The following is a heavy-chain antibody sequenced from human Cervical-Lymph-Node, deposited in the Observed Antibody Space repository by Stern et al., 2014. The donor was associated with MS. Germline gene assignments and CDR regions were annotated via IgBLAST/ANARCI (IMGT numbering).Heavy chain of an antibody. CDR2: SYYPGST. V-gene: IGHV4-61*01. Sequence: QVQLVESGPGLVKPSETLSLTCTVSGGSVSSSYYWSWIRQPPGKGLEWIGFSYYPGSTNYNPSLKSRVTISVDTSKNQFSLKLSSVTAADTAVYYCASAQVVQWGYVDYWGQGTLVTVSS. CDR3: ASAQVVQWGYVDY. CDR1: GGSVSSSYY. J-gene: IGHJ4*02. D-gene: IGHD2-15*01.